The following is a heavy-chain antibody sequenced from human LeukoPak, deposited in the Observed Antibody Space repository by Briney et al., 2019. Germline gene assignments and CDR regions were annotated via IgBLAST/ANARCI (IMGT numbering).Heavy chain of an antibody. CDR1: GFTFSSYW. J-gene: IGHJ6*03. D-gene: IGHD6-6*01. Sequence: GGSLRLSCAASGFTFSSYWMSWVRQAPGKGLEWVSVIYSGGSTYYADSVKGRFTISRDNSKNTLYLQMNSLRAEDTAVYYCAKDPTYSSSSDLYYYYMDVWGKGTTVTVPS. V-gene: IGHV3-66*02. CDR3: AKDPTYSSSSDLYYYYMDV. CDR2: IYSGGST.